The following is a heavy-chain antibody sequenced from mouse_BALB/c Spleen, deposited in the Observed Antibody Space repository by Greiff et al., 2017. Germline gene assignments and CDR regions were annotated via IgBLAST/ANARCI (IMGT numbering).Heavy chain of an antibody. J-gene: IGHJ4*01. CDR3: ASPTVAMDY. V-gene: IGHV14-3*02. CDR1: GFNIKDTY. D-gene: IGHD1-1*01. Sequence: VQLQQSGAELVKPGASVKLSCTASGFNIKDTYMPWVKQRPEQGLEWIGRIDPANGNTKYDPKFQGKATITADTSSNTAYLQLSSLTSEDTAVYYCASPTVAMDYWGQGTSVTVSA. CDR2: IDPANGNT.